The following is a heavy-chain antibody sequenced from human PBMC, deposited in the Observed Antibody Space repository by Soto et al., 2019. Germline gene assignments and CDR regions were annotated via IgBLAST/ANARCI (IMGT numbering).Heavy chain of an antibody. Sequence: ASVKVSCKISVYTLTEFSMHWVRQAPGKGLEWMGGFDPEDGETIYAQKFQGRVTMTEDTSTDTAYMELSSLRSEDTAVYYCAKTGYRSYYFDYWGQGTLVTVSS. CDR2: FDPEDGET. J-gene: IGHJ4*02. CDR3: AKTGYRSYYFDY. CDR1: VYTLTEFS. D-gene: IGHD6-13*01. V-gene: IGHV1-24*01.